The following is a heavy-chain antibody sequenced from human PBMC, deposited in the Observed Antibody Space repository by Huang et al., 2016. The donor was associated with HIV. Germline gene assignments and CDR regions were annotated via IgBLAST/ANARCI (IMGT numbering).Heavy chain of an antibody. V-gene: IGHV3-30*02. J-gene: IGHJ4*02. Sequence: LVESGGGVVPSGGSLTLSCVWSGFDFGIFGMHWVRQPPGMGVELVGYINFDGNKRLDEKVFKDRFTVFRENSLWKTYLEMNDVRPEDTALYFCAKGGGGYHNGPEHWGQGTLVIVS. D-gene: IGHD6-19*01. CDR1: GFDFGIFG. CDR3: AKGGGGYHNGPEH. CDR2: INFDGNKR.